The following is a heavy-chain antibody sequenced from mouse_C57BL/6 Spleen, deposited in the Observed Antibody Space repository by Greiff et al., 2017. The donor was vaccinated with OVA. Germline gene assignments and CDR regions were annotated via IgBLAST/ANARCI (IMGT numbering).Heavy chain of an antibody. CDR1: GFYIKNTY. J-gene: IGHJ1*03. D-gene: IGHD1-1*01. CDR2: IDTANGNA. CDR3: ARFITTVVAPGYFDV. Sequence: VQLQQSVAELVRPGASVKLSCTASGFYIKNTYMHWVKQRPEQGLEWIGRIDTANGNAKYAPTFPGKATITADTSSNTAYLQRSSLSSEDTAIYYGARFITTVVAPGYFDVWGTGTTVTVSS. V-gene: IGHV14-3*01.